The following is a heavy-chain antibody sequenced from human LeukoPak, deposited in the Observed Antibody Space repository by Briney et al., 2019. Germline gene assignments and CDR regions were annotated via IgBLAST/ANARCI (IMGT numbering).Heavy chain of an antibody. CDR2: LTNRGVYT. J-gene: IGHJ4*02. Sequence: PGGSLILSCAASCFTFSNYAMIWVRHDPGKGLEWVSGLTNRGVYTYYADSVKGRFTISRDNSKNTLYLQMNSLRVEDTAVYYCAKIALSWVATTIDYWGQGTLVTVSS. CDR1: CFTFSNYA. D-gene: IGHD1-26*01. V-gene: IGHV3-23*01. CDR3: AKIALSWVATTIDY.